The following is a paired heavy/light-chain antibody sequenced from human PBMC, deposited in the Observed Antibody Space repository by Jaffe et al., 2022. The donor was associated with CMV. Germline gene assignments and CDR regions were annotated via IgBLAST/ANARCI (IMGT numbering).Heavy chain of an antibody. Sequence: QVQLVQSGGDVKKPGASVKVSCKTSGDTFGKYGISWFRQAPGQGLEWLGWISPYNGNKDYAQKFLGRVTLTTDTSTSTAYMELRSLTSDDTAVYYCAVGGPYYYDSVNFYRRSFFDPWGQGTLVTVSS. J-gene: IGHJ5*02. D-gene: IGHD3-10*01. CDR1: GDTFGKYG. CDR2: ISPYNGNK. CDR3: AVGGPYYYDSVNFYRRSFFDP. V-gene: IGHV1-18*01.
Light chain of an antibody. CDR3: QQYGISPQIT. V-gene: IGKV3-20*01. Sequence: EIVLTQSPGTLSLSPGERASISCRASQSLHSLAWYQQKPGQAPRLLIYATSTRAAGIPDRFSGSESGTDFTLTINRLEPEDFAVYYCQQYGISPQITFGQGTRLDIK. CDR2: ATS. CDR1: QSLHS. J-gene: IGKJ5*01.